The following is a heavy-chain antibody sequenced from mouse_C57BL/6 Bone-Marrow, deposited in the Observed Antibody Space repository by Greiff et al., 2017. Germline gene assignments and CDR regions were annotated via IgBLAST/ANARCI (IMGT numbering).Heavy chain of an antibody. CDR1: GFTFNTYA. D-gene: IGHD2-4*01. V-gene: IGHV10-3*01. CDR2: ISSKSSNNAT. Sequence: DVLLVESGGGLVQPKGSLKLSCAASGFTFNTYAMHWVRQAPGKGLEWVARISSKSSNNATYYADSVKDRFTIAKDYFQRMLYLQMHNLKAYDTSMYYSVRAVNPYDYYCDYWGKGTTLTVSS. CDR3: VRAVNPYDYYCDY. J-gene: IGHJ2*01.